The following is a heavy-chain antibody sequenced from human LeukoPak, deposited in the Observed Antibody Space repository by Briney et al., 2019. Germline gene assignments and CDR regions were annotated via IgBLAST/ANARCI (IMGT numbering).Heavy chain of an antibody. J-gene: IGHJ6*02. D-gene: IGHD3-22*01. Sequence: AGGSLRLSCTASGFTFSNFWMGWVRQAPGKGLEWVSYISSSSSTIYYADSVKGRFTISRDNAKNSLYLQMNSLRDEDTAVYYCARDTNYYDSSGYYYYYYGMDVWGQGTTVTVSS. V-gene: IGHV3-48*02. CDR3: ARDTNYYDSSGYYYYYYGMDV. CDR1: GFTFSNFW. CDR2: ISSSSSTI.